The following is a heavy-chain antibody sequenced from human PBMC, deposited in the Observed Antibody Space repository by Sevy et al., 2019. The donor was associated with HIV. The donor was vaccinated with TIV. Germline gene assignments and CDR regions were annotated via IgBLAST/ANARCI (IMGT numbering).Heavy chain of an antibody. Sequence: GGSLRLSCAASGFTFSSYTMNWVRQAPGKGLEWVSSISSSSTYIYYADSLKGRFTISRDNAKNSLYLQMSSLRAEDTAVYFCARVNCTNGVCFQGYYYYGLDVWGQGTTVTVSS. CDR2: ISSSSTYI. CDR1: GFTFSSYT. J-gene: IGHJ6*02. D-gene: IGHD2-8*01. CDR3: ARVNCTNGVCFQGYYYYGLDV. V-gene: IGHV3-21*01.